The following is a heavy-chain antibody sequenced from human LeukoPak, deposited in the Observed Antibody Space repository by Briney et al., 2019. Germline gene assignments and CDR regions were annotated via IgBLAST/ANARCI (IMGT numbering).Heavy chain of an antibody. D-gene: IGHD1-1*01. CDR2: ISSSASSI. Sequence: GGSLRLSCAVSGFTFSTYEMNWVRQAPGKGLEWVSYISSSASSIYYADSVKGRFTISRDNARNSLCLQVNSLRAEDTAIYYCARGTYFLDSWGQGTLVTVSS. CDR1: GFTFSTYE. CDR3: ARGTYFLDS. V-gene: IGHV3-48*03. J-gene: IGHJ4*02.